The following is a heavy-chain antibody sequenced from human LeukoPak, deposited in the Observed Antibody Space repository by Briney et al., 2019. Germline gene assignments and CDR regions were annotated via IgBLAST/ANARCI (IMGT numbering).Heavy chain of an antibody. CDR3: ARLSEMFRGPQVIYYFDY. CDR2: ISSSGSTI. Sequence: PGGSLRLSCAASGFTFSSYEMNWVRQAPGKGLEWVSYISSSGSTIYYADSVNVRFTISRDNDKNSLYLQLNSLRAEDTAVYYCARLSEMFRGPQVIYYFDYWGQGTLVTVSS. J-gene: IGHJ4*02. D-gene: IGHD3-10*01. V-gene: IGHV3-48*03. CDR1: GFTFSSYE.